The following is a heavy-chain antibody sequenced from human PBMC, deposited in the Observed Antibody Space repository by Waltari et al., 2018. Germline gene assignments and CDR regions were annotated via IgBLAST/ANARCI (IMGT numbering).Heavy chain of an antibody. Sequence: QVQLVQSGAEVKKPGASVKVSCKASGYTFTGYYMHWVRQAPGQGLEWMGWNNPNSGGTNYALKFQGWVTMTRETSISTAYMELSRLRADDTAVYYCARGASPAMGLVLIGEGWYFDLWGRGTLVTVSS. V-gene: IGHV1-2*04. CDR1: GYTFTGYY. D-gene: IGHD3-9*01. CDR2: NNPNSGGT. J-gene: IGHJ2*01. CDR3: ARGASPAMGLVLIGEGWYFDL.